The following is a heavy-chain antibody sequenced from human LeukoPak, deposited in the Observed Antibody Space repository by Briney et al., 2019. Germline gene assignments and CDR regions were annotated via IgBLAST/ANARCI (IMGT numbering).Heavy chain of an antibody. J-gene: IGHJ4*02. Sequence: GGSLRLSCVGSGFTVSSSYMSWVRQAPGKGLEWVANIKEDGSRINYVDSVKGRFTISRDNAKNSVYLQMDNLRAEDTAVYYCVGSSGWLFDYWGQGILVAVSS. CDR2: IKEDGSRI. CDR1: GFTVSSSY. V-gene: IGHV3-7*01. CDR3: VGSSGWLFDY. D-gene: IGHD6-19*01.